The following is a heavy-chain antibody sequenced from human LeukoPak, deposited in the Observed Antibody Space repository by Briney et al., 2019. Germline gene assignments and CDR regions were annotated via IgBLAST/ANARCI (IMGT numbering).Heavy chain of an antibody. CDR2: INPNSGGT. CDR1: GYTFTGYY. CDR3: ARVNPMVATPSAFDY. Sequence: ASVKVSCKASGYTFTGYYIHWVRQAPGQGLECMGWINPNSGGTNYAQKLQGRVTMTTDTSTSTAYMELRSLRSDDTAVYYCARVNPMVATPSAFDYWGQGTLVTVSS. V-gene: IGHV1-2*02. J-gene: IGHJ4*02. D-gene: IGHD5-12*01.